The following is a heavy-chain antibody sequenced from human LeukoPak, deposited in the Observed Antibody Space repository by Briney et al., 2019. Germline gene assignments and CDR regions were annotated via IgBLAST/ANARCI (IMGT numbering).Heavy chain of an antibody. V-gene: IGHV3-43*01. CDR2: ISWDGGST. J-gene: IGHJ4*02. D-gene: IGHD6-25*01. CDR1: GFTFDDYT. CDR3: AKGASGYYDY. Sequence: GGSLRLSCAASGFTFDDYTMHWVRQAPGKGLEWVSLISWDGGSTYYADPVRGRFTISRDNSKNSLYLQMNSLRTEDTALYYCAKGASGYYDYWGQGTLVTVSS.